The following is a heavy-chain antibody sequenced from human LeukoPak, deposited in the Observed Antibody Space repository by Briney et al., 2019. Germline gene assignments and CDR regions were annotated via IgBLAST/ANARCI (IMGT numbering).Heavy chain of an antibody. CDR2: ISYDGSNK. CDR3: AKDGDSSGYSAAFDI. D-gene: IGHD3-22*01. CDR1: GFTFSSYG. Sequence: AGGSLRLSCAASGFTFSSYGMHWVRQAPGKGLEWVAVISYDGSNKYYADSVKGRFTISRDNSKNTLYLQMNSLRAEDTAVYYCAKDGDSSGYSAAFDIWGQGTMVTVSS. J-gene: IGHJ3*02. V-gene: IGHV3-30*18.